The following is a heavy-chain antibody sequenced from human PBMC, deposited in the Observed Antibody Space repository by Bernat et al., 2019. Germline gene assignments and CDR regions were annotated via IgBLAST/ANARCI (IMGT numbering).Heavy chain of an antibody. V-gene: IGHV3-9*01. J-gene: IGHJ3*02. CDR3: AKEESAGAFDI. Sequence: EVQLVESGGGLVQPGRSLRLSCAASGFTFDDYAMHWVRPAPGKGLEWVSGISWNSGSIGYADSVKGRFTISRDNAKNSLYMKMNSLRAEDTALYYCAKEESAGAFDIWGQGTMVTVSS. CDR2: ISWNSGSI. CDR1: GFTFDDYA.